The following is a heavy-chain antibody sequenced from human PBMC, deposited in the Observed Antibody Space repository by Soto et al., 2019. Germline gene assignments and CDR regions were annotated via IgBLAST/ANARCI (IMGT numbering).Heavy chain of an antibody. D-gene: IGHD3-22*01. CDR3: AREKPYDSSGYRND. V-gene: IGHV3-11*01. CDR1: GFTFSDYY. Sequence: GGSLRLSCAASGFTFSDYYMSWIRQAPGKGLEWVSYISSSGSTIYYADSVKGRFTISRDNAKNSLYLQMNSLRAEDTAVYYCAREKPYDSSGYRNDWGQGTLVTVSS. J-gene: IGHJ4*02. CDR2: ISSSGSTI.